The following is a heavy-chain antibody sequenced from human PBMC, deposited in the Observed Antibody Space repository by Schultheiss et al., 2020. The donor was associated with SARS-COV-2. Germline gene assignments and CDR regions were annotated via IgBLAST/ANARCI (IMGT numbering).Heavy chain of an antibody. V-gene: IGHV4-31*03. Sequence: LRLSCSVSGDSISSGGYYWSWIRQHPGKGLEWIGYIYYSGTTYYNPSLKSRVTISVDTSKNQFSLKLSSVTAADTAVYYCAVTTVTRRFDAFDIWGQGTMVTVSS. J-gene: IGHJ3*02. CDR3: AVTTVTRRFDAFDI. CDR2: IYYSGTT. CDR1: GDSISSGGYY. D-gene: IGHD4-17*01.